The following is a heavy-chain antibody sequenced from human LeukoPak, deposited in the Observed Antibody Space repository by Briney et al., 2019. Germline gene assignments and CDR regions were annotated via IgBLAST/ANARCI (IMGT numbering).Heavy chain of an antibody. J-gene: IGHJ4*02. CDR2: IYYSGST. Sequence: SETLSLTCTVSGGSISSYYWSWIRQPPGKGLEWIGYIYYSGSTNYNPSLKSRVTISVDTSKNQFSLKLSSVTAADTAVYYCARQRSRWYSDYWGQGTLVTVSS. CDR3: ARQRSRWYSDY. D-gene: IGHD6-13*01. CDR1: GGSISSYY. V-gene: IGHV4-59*08.